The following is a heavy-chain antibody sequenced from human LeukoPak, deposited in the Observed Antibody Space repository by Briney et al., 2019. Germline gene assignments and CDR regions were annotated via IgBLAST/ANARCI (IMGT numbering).Heavy chain of an antibody. CDR2: ISDDGRHN. CDR1: GFTFSTYA. J-gene: IGHJ4*02. Sequence: GGSLRLSCAASGFTFSTYAMNWVRQAPGKGLELVAVISDDGRHNYYADSVKGRFTISRDNSKSTLYLQMNSLRDDDSAAYFCARVYLERLTAGYFDHWGQGTQVTVSP. D-gene: IGHD3-3*01. CDR3: ARVYLERLTAGYFDH. V-gene: IGHV3-30*04.